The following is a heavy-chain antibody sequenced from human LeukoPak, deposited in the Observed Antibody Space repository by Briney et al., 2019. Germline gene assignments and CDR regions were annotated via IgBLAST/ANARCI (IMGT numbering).Heavy chain of an antibody. Sequence: PGGSLRLSCAAPGFTFSSYWMSWVRQAPGKGLEWVANIKQDGSEKYYVDSVKGRFTISRDNAKNSLYLQMNSLRAEDTALYHCARGRGDGYNSPTLDYWGQGTLVTVSS. CDR2: IKQDGSEK. J-gene: IGHJ4*02. CDR3: ARGRGDGYNSPTLDY. CDR1: GFTFSSYW. D-gene: IGHD5-24*01. V-gene: IGHV3-7*03.